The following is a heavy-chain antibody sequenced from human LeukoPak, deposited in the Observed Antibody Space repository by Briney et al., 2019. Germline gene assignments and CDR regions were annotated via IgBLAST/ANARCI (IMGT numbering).Heavy chain of an antibody. CDR3: ARAGYSSRDLDY. Sequence: KASETLSLTCAVYGGSFSGYYWSWIRQPPGKGLEWIGEINHSGSTNYNPSLKSRVTISVDTSKNQFSLKLSSVTAADTAVYYCARAGYSSRDLDYWGQGTLVTVSS. V-gene: IGHV4-34*01. CDR2: INHSGST. CDR1: GGSFSGYY. J-gene: IGHJ4*02. D-gene: IGHD6-13*01.